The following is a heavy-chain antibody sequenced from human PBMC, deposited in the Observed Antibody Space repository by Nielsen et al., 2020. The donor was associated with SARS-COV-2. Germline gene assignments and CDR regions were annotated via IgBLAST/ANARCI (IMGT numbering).Heavy chain of an antibody. CDR2: IKQDGSEK. CDR1: GFTFSSYW. Sequence: GGSLRLSCAASGFTFSSYWMSWVRQAPGKGLEWVANIKQDGSEKYYVDSVKGRFTISRDNAKNSLYLQMNSLRAEDTAVYYCARDRGAVEMATIVDYWGQGTLVTVSS. D-gene: IGHD5-24*01. J-gene: IGHJ4*02. CDR3: ARDRGAVEMATIVDY. V-gene: IGHV3-7*01.